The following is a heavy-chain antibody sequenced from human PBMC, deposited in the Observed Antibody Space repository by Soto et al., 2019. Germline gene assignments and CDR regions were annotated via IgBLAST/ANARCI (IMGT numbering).Heavy chain of an antibody. V-gene: IGHV3-74*01. CDR2: INSDGSRT. CDR3: DRVLTGSWNWFDP. Sequence: EVQLVESGGGLFQPGESLRLSCAASGFTFSSYGMHWVRQAPGKGLVWVSRINSDGSRTNYADSVKGRFTVSRDNAKNTQYLQMNSLRAEDTAVYYCDRVLTGSWNWFDPWGQGTLVTVSS. CDR1: GFTFSSYG. D-gene: IGHD6-13*01. J-gene: IGHJ5*02.